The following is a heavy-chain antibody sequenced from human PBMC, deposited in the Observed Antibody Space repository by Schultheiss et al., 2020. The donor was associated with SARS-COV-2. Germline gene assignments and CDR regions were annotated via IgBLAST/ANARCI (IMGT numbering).Heavy chain of an antibody. Sequence: SQTLSLTCAVYGGSFSGYYWSWIRQPPGKGLEWIGEINHSGSTNYNPSLKSRVTISVDTSKNQFSLKLSSVTAADTAVYYCARGGNIVVVPAATYYYYGMDVWGQGTTVTVSS. J-gene: IGHJ6*02. CDR3: ARGGNIVVVPAATYYYYGMDV. V-gene: IGHV4-34*01. CDR2: INHSGST. CDR1: GGSFSGYY. D-gene: IGHD2-2*01.